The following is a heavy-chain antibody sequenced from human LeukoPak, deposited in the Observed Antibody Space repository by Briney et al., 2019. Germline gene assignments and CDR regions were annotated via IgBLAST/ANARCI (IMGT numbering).Heavy chain of an antibody. CDR1: GFTFSDYH. J-gene: IGHJ5*02. D-gene: IGHD3-10*01. V-gene: IGHV3-11*04. Sequence: PGGSLRLSCAASGFTFSDYHMTWIRQAPGKGLEWVSYISSSGTTIYYADSLKGRFTISRDNAKNSLYLQMNSLRVEDTAVYYCARDRVTMIRGVPNWFDPWGQGTLVTVSS. CDR2: ISSSGTTI. CDR3: ARDRVTMIRGVPNWFDP.